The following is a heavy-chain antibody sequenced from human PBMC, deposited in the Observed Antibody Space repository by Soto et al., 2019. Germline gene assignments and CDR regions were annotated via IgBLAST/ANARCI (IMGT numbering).Heavy chain of an antibody. D-gene: IGHD6-6*01. V-gene: IGHV6-1*01. J-gene: IGHJ5*02. Sequence: QTLSLTCAISGDSVSSNSAAWNWIRQSPSRGLEWLGRTYYRSKWYNDYAVSVKSRITINPDTSKNQFSLQLNSVTPEDMAVFYFARHHSSSAGWNWFDPWGQGTLVTVSS. CDR1: GDSVSSNSAA. CDR2: TYYRSKWYN. CDR3: ARHHSSSAGWNWFDP.